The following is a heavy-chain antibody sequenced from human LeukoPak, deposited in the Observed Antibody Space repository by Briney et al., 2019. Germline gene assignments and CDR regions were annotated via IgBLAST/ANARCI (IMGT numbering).Heavy chain of an antibody. J-gene: IGHJ4*02. CDR1: GFTFSGSA. CDR2: IRSKANSYAT. CDR3: TRVGYSSGWPDH. D-gene: IGHD6-19*01. Sequence: GGSLRLSCAASGFTFSGSAMHWVRQASGKGLEWVGRIRSKANSYATAYAASVQGRFTISRDDSKNTAYLQMNSLKTEDAAVYYCTRVGYSSGWPDHWGQGTLVTVSS. V-gene: IGHV3-73*01.